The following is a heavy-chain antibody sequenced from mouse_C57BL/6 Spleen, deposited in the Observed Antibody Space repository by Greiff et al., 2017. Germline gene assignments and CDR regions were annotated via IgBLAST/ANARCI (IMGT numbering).Heavy chain of an antibody. D-gene: IGHD3-2*02. Sequence: VQLQQSGAELVRPGASVTLSCKASGYTFTDYEMHWVKQTPVHGLEWIGAIDPETGGTAYNQKFKGQAILTADKSSSTAYMELRSLTSEDSAVYYCTIDSSGSLDYWGQGTTLTVSS. CDR3: TIDSSGSLDY. J-gene: IGHJ2*01. V-gene: IGHV1-15*01. CDR1: GYTFTDYE. CDR2: IDPETGGT.